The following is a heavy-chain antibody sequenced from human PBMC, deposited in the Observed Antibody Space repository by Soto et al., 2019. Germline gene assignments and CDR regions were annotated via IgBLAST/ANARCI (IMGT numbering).Heavy chain of an antibody. CDR2: IWYDGSNK. Sequence: GGSLRLSCAASGFTFSSYGMHWVRQAPGKGLEWVAVIWYDGSNKYYADSVKGRFTISRDNSKNTLYLQMNSLRAEDTAVYYCASELEYCSSTSCDAFDIWGQGTMVTVSS. D-gene: IGHD2-2*01. CDR1: GFTFSSYG. J-gene: IGHJ3*02. V-gene: IGHV3-33*08. CDR3: ASELEYCSSTSCDAFDI.